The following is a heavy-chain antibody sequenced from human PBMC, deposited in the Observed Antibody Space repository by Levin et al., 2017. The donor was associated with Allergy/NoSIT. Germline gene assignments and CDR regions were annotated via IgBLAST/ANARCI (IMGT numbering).Heavy chain of an antibody. D-gene: IGHD3-10*02. J-gene: IGHJ4*02. CDR1: GFTFSSYG. CDR3: AKDLGSGSYLDY. V-gene: IGHV3-30*18. Sequence: GGSLRLSCAASGFTFSSYGMHWVRQAPGKGLEWVAVISYDGSNKYYADSVKGRFTISRDNSKNTLYLQMNSLRAEDTAVYYCAKDLGSGSYLDYWGQGTLVTVSS. CDR2: ISYDGSNK.